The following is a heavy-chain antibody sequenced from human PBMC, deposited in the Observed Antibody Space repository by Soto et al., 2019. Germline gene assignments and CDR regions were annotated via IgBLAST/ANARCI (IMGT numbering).Heavy chain of an antibody. J-gene: IGHJ4*02. CDR3: ARGSSSAWYGSNPDFDY. CDR2: ISSSSSYI. V-gene: IGHV3-21*01. Sequence: PGGSLRLSCAASGFTFSSYTMNWVRQAPGKGLEWVSSISSSSSYIYYADSVKGRFTISRDNAKHSLYLQMNSLRAEDTALYYCARGSSSAWYGSNPDFDYWGQGTLVTLSS. D-gene: IGHD6-19*01. CDR1: GFTFSSYT.